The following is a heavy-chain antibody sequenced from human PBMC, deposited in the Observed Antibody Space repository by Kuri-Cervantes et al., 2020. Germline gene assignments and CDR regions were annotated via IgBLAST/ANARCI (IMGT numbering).Heavy chain of an antibody. Sequence: SGPTLVKPTQTLTLTCTFSGFSLSTSGMCVSWIRQPPGKALEWLALIYWDDDKRYSPSLKSRLTITKDTSKNQVVLTMTNMDPVDTATYYCAHRWLEGDWFDPWGQGTLVTVSS. D-gene: IGHD6-19*01. J-gene: IGHJ5*02. CDR1: GFSLSTSGMC. CDR3: AHRWLEGDWFDP. V-gene: IGHV2-5*08. CDR2: IYWDDDK.